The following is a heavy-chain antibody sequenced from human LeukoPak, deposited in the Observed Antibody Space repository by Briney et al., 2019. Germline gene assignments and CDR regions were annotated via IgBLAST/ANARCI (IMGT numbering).Heavy chain of an antibody. Sequence: SETLSLTCAVYGGSFSGYYWSWIRQPPGKGLEWIGEINHSGSTNYNPSLKSRVTISVDTSKNQFSLKLSSVTAADTAVYYCGIRRLRTNWLDPWGQGTLVTVSS. V-gene: IGHV4-34*01. CDR3: GIRRLRTNWLDP. CDR1: GGSFSGYY. CDR2: INHSGST. J-gene: IGHJ5*02.